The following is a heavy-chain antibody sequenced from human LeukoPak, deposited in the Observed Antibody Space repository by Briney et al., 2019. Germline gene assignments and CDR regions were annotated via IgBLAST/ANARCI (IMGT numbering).Heavy chain of an antibody. CDR3: AREMLGYANYYYMDV. D-gene: IGHD2-8*01. CDR1: GYTFTSYG. V-gene: IGHV1-18*01. J-gene: IGHJ6*03. Sequence: ASVMVSCKASGYTFTSYGISWVRQDPGQGLEWMGWISAYNGNTNYAQKLQGRVTMTTDTSTSTAYMELRSLRSDDTAVYYCAREMLGYANYYYMDVWGKGTTVTVSS. CDR2: ISAYNGNT.